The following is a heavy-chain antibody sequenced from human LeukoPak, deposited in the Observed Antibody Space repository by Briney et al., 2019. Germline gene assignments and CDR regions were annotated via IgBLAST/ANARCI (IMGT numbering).Heavy chain of an antibody. J-gene: IGHJ4*02. D-gene: IGHD2/OR15-2a*01. CDR2: LSYTGKT. CDR3: SEGYFEPFDH. CDR1: GVSVSTSH. V-gene: IGHV4-59*02. Sequence: SETPSLTCNVSGVSVSTSHWNWIRQRPGKGLEWIGCLSYTGKTDYNPSLKSRVSISPGSSNNHFSLKLTSVTAADTAVYYCSEGYFEPFDHWGQGILVTVSS.